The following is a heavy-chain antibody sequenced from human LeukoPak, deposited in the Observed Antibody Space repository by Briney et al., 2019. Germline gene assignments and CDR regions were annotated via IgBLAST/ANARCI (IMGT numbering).Heavy chain of an antibody. V-gene: IGHV3-48*03. CDR3: TRDRSRAEDD. Sequence: GGSLRLSCAASGFALSNFEMIWVRQAPGKGLEWISYISNSAYTIYYADSVKGRFTISRDNAKNSLYLQMNSLRAEDTAVYYCTRDRSRAEDDWGQGTLVTVSS. CDR2: ISNSAYTI. CDR1: GFALSNFE. J-gene: IGHJ4*02. D-gene: IGHD1-14*01.